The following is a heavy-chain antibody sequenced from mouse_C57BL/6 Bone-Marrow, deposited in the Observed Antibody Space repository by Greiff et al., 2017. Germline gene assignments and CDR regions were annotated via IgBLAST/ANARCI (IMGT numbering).Heavy chain of an antibody. J-gene: IGHJ3*01. CDR2: IRLKSDNYAT. V-gene: IGHV6-3*01. CDR1: GFTFSNYW. D-gene: IGHD1-1*01. CDR3: TAAVVAPVAY. Sequence: EVKVEESGGGLVQPGGSMKLSCVASGFTFSNYWMTWVRQSPEKGLEWVAQIRLKSDNYATHYAESVKGRFTISRDDSKSSVYLQMNNLRAEDTGIYYCTAAVVAPVAYWGQGTLVTVSA.